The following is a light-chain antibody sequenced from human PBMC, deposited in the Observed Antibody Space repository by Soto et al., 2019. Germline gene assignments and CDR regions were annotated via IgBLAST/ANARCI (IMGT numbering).Light chain of an antibody. V-gene: IGLV2-11*01. J-gene: IGLJ1*01. Sequence: QSVLTQPRSVSGSPGHPVTISCTGSTSDVGAHTYVSWYQHHPGKAPRLMIYDVTKRPSGVPDRFSGSKSGNTASLTISGLQAEDEADYYCCSYAGRYTFVFGSGTKVTVL. CDR2: DVT. CDR1: TSDVGAHTY. CDR3: CSYAGRYTFV.